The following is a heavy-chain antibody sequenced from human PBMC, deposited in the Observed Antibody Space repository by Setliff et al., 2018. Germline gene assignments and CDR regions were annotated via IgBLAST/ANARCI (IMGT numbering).Heavy chain of an antibody. V-gene: IGHV3-66*01. CDR1: GFSFSNFA. CDR2: TYSNGAT. Sequence: PGGSLRLSCIASGFSFSNFAMSWVRQAPGKGLEWVSVTYSNGATNYADSVKCRFIISRDNSKNTLYLQMNSLRTEDTAVYYCFGAGTYSYWGQGTLVTVSS. D-gene: IGHD3-10*01. CDR3: FGAGTYSY. J-gene: IGHJ4*02.